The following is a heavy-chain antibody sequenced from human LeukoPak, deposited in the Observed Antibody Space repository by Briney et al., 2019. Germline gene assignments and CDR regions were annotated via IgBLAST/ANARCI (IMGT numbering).Heavy chain of an antibody. CDR3: AKVLSTIPKSPSDY. Sequence: PGGSLRLSCAASIFTFSYYAMSWVRQAPGKGLEWVSSISAGGGSTYYADSVKGRFTISRDNSKNTLYLQMNSLRAEDTAVYYCAKVLSTIPKSPSDYWGQGTLVTVSS. CDR1: IFTFSYYA. CDR2: ISAGGGST. D-gene: IGHD2-2*02. J-gene: IGHJ4*02. V-gene: IGHV3-23*01.